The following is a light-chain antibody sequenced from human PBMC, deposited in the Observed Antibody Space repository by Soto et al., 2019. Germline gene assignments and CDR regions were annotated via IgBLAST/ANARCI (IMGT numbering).Light chain of an antibody. CDR3: QHHNSYSEA. CDR1: QTISSW. V-gene: IGKV1-5*03. J-gene: IGKJ1*01. Sequence: DIQMTQSPSTLSGSVGDRVTITCRASQTISSWLAWYQQKPGKAPKLLIYKASTLKSGVPSRFSGSGSGTEFTLTFSSLQPDDFATYYCQHHNSYSEAFGQGTKVDIK. CDR2: KAS.